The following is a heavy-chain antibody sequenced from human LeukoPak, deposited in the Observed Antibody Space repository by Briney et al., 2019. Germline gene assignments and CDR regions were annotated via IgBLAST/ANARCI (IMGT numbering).Heavy chain of an antibody. V-gene: IGHV3-21*06. CDR3: VKNGWLDY. D-gene: IGHD6-19*01. CDR1: GVTFSSQN. Sequence: GGALRLSCAASGVTFSSQNMNGAREGPGKGLEWVAYISTSGDYTKYADSVEGRFTISRDNAENSLYLLMNSLRVEDTAVYYCVKNGWLDYWGQGILVTVPS. J-gene: IGHJ4*02. CDR2: ISTSGDYT.